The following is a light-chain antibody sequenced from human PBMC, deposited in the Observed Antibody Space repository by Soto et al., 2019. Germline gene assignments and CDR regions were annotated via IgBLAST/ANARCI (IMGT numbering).Light chain of an antibody. CDR3: SSYTSSTTVV. Sequence: QSALTQPASVSGSPGQSITISCTGTSSDVGGYNYVSWYQQHPGKAPKLMIYDVSNRPSGVSNRFSGSKSGNPASLTISGLQAEDEAHYYCSSYTSSTTVVFGGGTKLTVL. CDR1: SSDVGGYNY. J-gene: IGLJ2*01. CDR2: DVS. V-gene: IGLV2-14*01.